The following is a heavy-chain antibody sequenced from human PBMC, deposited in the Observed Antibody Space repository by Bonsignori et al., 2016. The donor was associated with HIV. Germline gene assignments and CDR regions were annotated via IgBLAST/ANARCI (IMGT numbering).Heavy chain of an antibody. V-gene: IGHV4-30-4*01. CDR2: IYYSGST. D-gene: IGHD2-15*01. Sequence: WIRQPPGKGLEWIGYIYYSGSTYYNPSLKSRVTISVDTSKNQFSLKLSSVTAADTAVYYCARDSRGIYSELNGFDYWGQGTLVTVSS. CDR3: ARDSRGIYSELNGFDY. J-gene: IGHJ4*02.